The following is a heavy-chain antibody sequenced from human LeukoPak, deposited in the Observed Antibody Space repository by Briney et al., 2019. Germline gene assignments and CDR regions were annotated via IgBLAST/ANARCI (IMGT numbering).Heavy chain of an antibody. CDR1: GFTFSSYA. CDR2: ISGSGTGT. D-gene: IGHD4-23*01. CDR3: AGYGGKGSWAFDI. V-gene: IGHV3-23*01. J-gene: IGHJ3*02. Sequence: QTGGSLRLSCAASGFTFSSYAMSWVRQAPGKALEWVSGISGSGTGTYYADSVKGRVTISRDNSKSRLFLQMTSLRADDTAVYYCAGYGGKGSWAFDIWGQGTMVTVSS.